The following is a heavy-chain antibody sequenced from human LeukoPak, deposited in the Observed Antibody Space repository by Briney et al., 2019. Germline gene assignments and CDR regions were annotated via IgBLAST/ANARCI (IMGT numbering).Heavy chain of an antibody. J-gene: IGHJ5*02. Sequence: SETLSLTCTVSGYSISSGYYWGWIRQPPGKGLEWIGSIYYSGSTYYNPSLKSRVAISVDTSKNQFSLKLSSVTAADTAVYYCARQDFWSGYYFDPWGQGTLVTVSS. D-gene: IGHD3-3*01. CDR3: ARQDFWSGYYFDP. CDR1: GYSISSGYY. CDR2: IYYSGST. V-gene: IGHV4-38-2*02.